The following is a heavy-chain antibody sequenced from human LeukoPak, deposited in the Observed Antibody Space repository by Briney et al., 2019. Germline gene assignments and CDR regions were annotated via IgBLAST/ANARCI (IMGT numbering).Heavy chain of an antibody. CDR3: ARGGLGYFDY. J-gene: IGHJ4*02. CDR2: IYYSGST. Sequence: SETLSLTCTVSGGSISSYYWSWIRQPPGKGLEWIGYIYYSGSTNYNPSLKSRVTISVDTSKNQFSLKLSSVTATDTALYYCARGGLGYFDYWGQGTLVTVSS. CDR1: GGSISSYY. V-gene: IGHV4-59*08.